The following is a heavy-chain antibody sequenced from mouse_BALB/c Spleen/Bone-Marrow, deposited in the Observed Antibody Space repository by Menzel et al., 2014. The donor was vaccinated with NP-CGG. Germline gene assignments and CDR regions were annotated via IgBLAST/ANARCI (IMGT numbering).Heavy chain of an antibody. J-gene: IGHJ4*01. CDR1: GYSFTSYW. CDR3: ARGEGLRRSYYALDY. Sequence: VQLQQSGAELVRPGASVKLSCKASGYSFTSYWMNWVKQRPGQGLEWIGVIHPSDSETRLNQKFKDKATLTVDKSSSTAYMQLSSPTSEDSAVFYCARGEGLRRSYYALDYWGQGTSVTDSS. CDR2: IHPSDSET. D-gene: IGHD2-4*01. V-gene: IGHV1-61*01.